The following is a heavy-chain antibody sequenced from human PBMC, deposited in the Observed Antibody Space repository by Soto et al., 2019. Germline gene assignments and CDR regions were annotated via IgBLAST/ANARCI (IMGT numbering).Heavy chain of an antibody. J-gene: IGHJ6*02. D-gene: IGHD4-17*01. CDR3: VRDDDGPQNGRDV. CDR2: ITKDGSSK. Sequence: QVQLVESGGGVVQPGRSLTVSCEASGFTFSSYGMHWVRQAPGKGLDWVAVITKDGSSKYYADSVKGRFTISRDNSRNMLSLQVNTLRAEDTALYYCVRDDDGPQNGRDVWGQGTTVTVSS. CDR1: GFTFSSYG. V-gene: IGHV3-33*01.